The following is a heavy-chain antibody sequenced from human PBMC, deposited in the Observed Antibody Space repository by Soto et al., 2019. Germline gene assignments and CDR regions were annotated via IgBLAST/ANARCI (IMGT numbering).Heavy chain of an antibody. J-gene: IGHJ3*01. V-gene: IGHV3-7*01. D-gene: IGHD1-1*01. Sequence: GGSLRLSCGASGFIFRNYWMSWVRQAPGKGLEWVANIKQDGREKYYVDSVKGRFTISRDNARNTLYLQVHSLRAEDTALYFCVRDRGYPDSFDVWGQGTTVTVSS. CDR2: IKQDGREK. CDR3: VRDRGYPDSFDV. CDR1: GFIFRNYW.